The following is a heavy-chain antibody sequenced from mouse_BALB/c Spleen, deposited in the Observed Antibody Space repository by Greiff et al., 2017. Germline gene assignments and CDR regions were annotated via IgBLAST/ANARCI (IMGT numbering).Heavy chain of an antibody. Sequence: SGPELVKPGASVKMSCKASGYTFTSYVMHWVKQKPGQGLEWIGYINPYNDGTKYNEKFKGKATLTSDKSSSTAYMELSSLTSEDSAVYYCARGAELTGLFDWGQGTTLTVSS. V-gene: IGHV1-14*01. CDR2: INPYNDGT. CDR3: ARGAELTGLFD. J-gene: IGHJ2*01. D-gene: IGHD4-1*01. CDR1: GYTFTSYV.